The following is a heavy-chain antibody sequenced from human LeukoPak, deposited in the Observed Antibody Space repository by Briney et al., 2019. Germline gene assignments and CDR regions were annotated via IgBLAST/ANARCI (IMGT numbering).Heavy chain of an antibody. Sequence: GGSLRLSCAASGVTFSSSWMSWVRQAPGKGLEWVANIKQDGSRKLYVDSVQGRFTISRDNAKNSLYLQMNSLRAEDTAVYYCAKVCCDYGDYVPLDYYYYMDVWGKGTTVTVSS. CDR3: AKVCCDYGDYVPLDYYYYMDV. CDR1: GVTFSSSW. D-gene: IGHD4-17*01. V-gene: IGHV3-7*03. J-gene: IGHJ6*03. CDR2: IKQDGSRK.